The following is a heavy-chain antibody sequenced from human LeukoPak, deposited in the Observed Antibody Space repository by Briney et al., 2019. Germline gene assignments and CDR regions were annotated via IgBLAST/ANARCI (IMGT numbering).Heavy chain of an antibody. CDR2: INPNSGGT. J-gene: IGHJ5*02. CDR1: GFTFTAYY. CDR3: ARDNSVGDNAWWFDP. V-gene: IGHV1-2*02. D-gene: IGHD1-26*01. Sequence: ASVKVSCKASGFTFTAYYMHWVRQAPGQGLEWMGWINPNSGGTNYAQKFQGRVTMTTDTSTSTAYMELRSLRSDDTAVYYCARDNSVGDNAWWFDPWGQGTLVTVSS.